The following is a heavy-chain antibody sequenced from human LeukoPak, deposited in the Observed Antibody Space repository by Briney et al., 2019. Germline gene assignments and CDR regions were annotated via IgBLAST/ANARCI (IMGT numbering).Heavy chain of an antibody. CDR1: GFIFSSYA. J-gene: IGHJ4*02. Sequence: GGSLRLSCAASGFIFSSYAMSWVRQAPGKGLEWVSRISASGGSTSYADSVKGRFTISRDNSKNTLYLQMNSLRAEDTAVYYCATPRRVVVAATPGCLDYWGQGTLVTVSS. CDR3: ATPRRVVVAATPGCLDY. D-gene: IGHD2-15*01. V-gene: IGHV3-23*01. CDR2: ISASGGST.